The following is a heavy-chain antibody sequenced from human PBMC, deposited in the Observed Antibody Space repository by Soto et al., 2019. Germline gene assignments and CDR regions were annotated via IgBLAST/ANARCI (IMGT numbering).Heavy chain of an antibody. CDR1: GFTFSSYG. D-gene: IGHD3-3*01. J-gene: IGHJ6*02. V-gene: IGHV3-30*18. CDR3: AKDLVLEWFAGRKLNHYYGMDV. Sequence: QVQLVESGGGVVQPGRSLRLSCAASGFTFSSYGMHWVRQAPGKGLEWVAVISYDESNKYYADSVKGRFTISRDNSKNTLYLQMNSLRAEDTAVYYCAKDLVLEWFAGRKLNHYYGMDVWGQGTTVTVSS. CDR2: ISYDESNK.